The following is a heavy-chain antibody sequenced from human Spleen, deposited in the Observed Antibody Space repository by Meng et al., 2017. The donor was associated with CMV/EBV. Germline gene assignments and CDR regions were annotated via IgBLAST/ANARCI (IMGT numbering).Heavy chain of an antibody. V-gene: IGHV3-21*01. Sequence: GESLKISCAVSGFTFSSYSMNWVRQAPGKGLEWVSSISSSSSYIYYADSVKGRFTISRNNAKNSLYLQMNNLRAEDTAVYYCAREGSPTAIAGTMDCWGQGTLVTVSS. D-gene: IGHD1-20*01. CDR1: GFTFSSYS. J-gene: IGHJ4*02. CDR2: ISSSSSYI. CDR3: AREGSPTAIAGTMDC.